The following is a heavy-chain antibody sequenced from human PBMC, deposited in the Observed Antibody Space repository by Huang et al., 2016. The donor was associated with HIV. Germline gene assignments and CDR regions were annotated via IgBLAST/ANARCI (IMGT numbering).Heavy chain of an antibody. Sequence: EVQLVESGGGLVQPGGSLRLSCAASGFTFSRYWMHWVRQAPGKGLGWVSRINSEGSSTSYADSVKGRFTISRDNAKNTLYLQMNSLRAEDTAVYYCASLGLDWNSGGWGQGTLVTVSS. J-gene: IGHJ4*02. CDR3: ASLGLDWNSGG. D-gene: IGHD1-7*01. V-gene: IGHV3-74*01. CDR2: INSEGSST. CDR1: GFTFSRYW.